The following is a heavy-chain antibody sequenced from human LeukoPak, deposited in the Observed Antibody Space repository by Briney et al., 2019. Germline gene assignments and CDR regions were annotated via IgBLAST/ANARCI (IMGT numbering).Heavy chain of an antibody. Sequence: SETLSLTCAVYGGSFSGYYWSWIRQPPGKGLEWIGEINHSGSTNYNPSLKSRVTISVDTSKNQFSLKLSSVTAADTAVYYCARTRPAAAGTPDYWGQGTLVTVSS. J-gene: IGHJ4*02. V-gene: IGHV4-34*01. CDR3: ARTRPAAAGTPDY. D-gene: IGHD6-13*01. CDR1: GGSFSGYY. CDR2: INHSGST.